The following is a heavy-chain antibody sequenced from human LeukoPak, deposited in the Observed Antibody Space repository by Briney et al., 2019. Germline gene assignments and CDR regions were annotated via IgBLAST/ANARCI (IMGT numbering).Heavy chain of an antibody. V-gene: IGHV4-34*01. CDR1: GGSFSGYY. J-gene: IGHJ1*01. D-gene: IGHD2-15*01. Sequence: SETLSLTCAVYGGSFSGYYWSWIRQPPGKELEWIGEINHSGSTNYNPSLKSRVTISVDTSKNQFSLKLSSVTAADTAVYYCARARGYCSGGSCYQKYFQHWGQGTLVTVSS. CDR3: ARARGYCSGGSCYQKYFQH. CDR2: INHSGST.